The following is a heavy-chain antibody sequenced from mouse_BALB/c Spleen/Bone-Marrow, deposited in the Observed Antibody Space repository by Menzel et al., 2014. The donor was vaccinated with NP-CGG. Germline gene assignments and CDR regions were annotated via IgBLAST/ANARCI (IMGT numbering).Heavy chain of an antibody. D-gene: IGHD1-1*01. CDR1: GYTFTSYW. CDR2: IYPSDSYT. CDR3: TREGYYGSSYVDY. J-gene: IGHJ2*01. Sequence: QVQLQQPGAELVRPGASVKPSCKASGYTFTSYWINWVKQRPGQGLEWIGNIYPSDSYTNYNQKFKDKATLTVDKSSSTAYMQLSSPTSEDSAVYYCTREGYYGSSYVDYWGQGTTLTVSS. V-gene: IGHV1-69*02.